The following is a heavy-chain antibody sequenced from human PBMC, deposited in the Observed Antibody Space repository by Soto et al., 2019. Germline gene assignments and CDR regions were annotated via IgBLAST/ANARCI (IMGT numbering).Heavy chain of an antibody. CDR3: ATANTPYAFDM. CDR2: ISSSSSYI. V-gene: IGHV3-21*01. J-gene: IGHJ3*02. CDR1: GFTFSSYS. Sequence: GGSLRLSCAASGFTFSSYSMNWVRQAPGKGLEWVSSISSSSSYIYYADSVKGRFTISRDNAKNTLFLQMSGLRVEDTAVYYCATANTPYAFDMWGQGTMVTVSS.